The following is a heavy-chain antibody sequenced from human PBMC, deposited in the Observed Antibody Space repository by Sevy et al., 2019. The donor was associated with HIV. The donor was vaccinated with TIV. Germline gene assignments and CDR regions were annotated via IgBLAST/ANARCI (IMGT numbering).Heavy chain of an antibody. Sequence: GGSLRLSCAASGFTFSSYAMHWVRQAPGKGLEWVAVISYDGSNKYYADSVKGRFTISRDISKNTLYLQMNSLRAEDTAVYYCARVVVITRGGDYWGQGTLVTVSS. D-gene: IGHD3-22*01. CDR1: GFTFSSYA. V-gene: IGHV3-30-3*01. J-gene: IGHJ4*02. CDR2: ISYDGSNK. CDR3: ARVVVITRGGDY.